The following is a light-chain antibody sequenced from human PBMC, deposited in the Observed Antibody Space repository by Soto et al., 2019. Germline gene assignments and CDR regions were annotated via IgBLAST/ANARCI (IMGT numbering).Light chain of an antibody. J-gene: IGKJ1*01. CDR2: DAS. V-gene: IGKV3-11*01. CDR1: QSVSSY. CDR3: QQRSNWWT. Sequence: EIEVTQSPATLSLSPGERATLSCRASQSVSSYLAWYQQKPGQAPRLLIYDASNRATGIPARFSGSGSGTDFTLTISSLEPEDFVVYYCQQRSNWWTFGQGTKVEI.